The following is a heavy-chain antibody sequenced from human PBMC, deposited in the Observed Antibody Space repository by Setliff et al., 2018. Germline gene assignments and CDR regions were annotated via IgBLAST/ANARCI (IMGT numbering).Heavy chain of an antibody. D-gene: IGHD3-16*01. CDR1: GGSISSYY. J-gene: IGHJ4*02. V-gene: IGHV4-59*01. CDR3: ARLRGAFDY. Sequence: PSETLSLTCTVSGGSISSYYWSWIRQPPGKRLEWIGYIYYSGSTNYNPSLESRVTISVDTSKNQFSLRLNSATAADTAVYYCARLRGAFDYWGQGTQVTV. CDR2: IYYSGST.